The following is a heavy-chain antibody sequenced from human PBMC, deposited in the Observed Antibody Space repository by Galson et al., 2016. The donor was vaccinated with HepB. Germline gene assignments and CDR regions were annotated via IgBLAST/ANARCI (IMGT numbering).Heavy chain of an antibody. CDR2: ISSSSSYI. V-gene: IGHV3-21*01. J-gene: IGHJ6*02. CDR1: GFTFSSYS. CDR3: ASQSLWSGPTNYYYGMDV. Sequence: LRLSCAASGFTFSSYSMNWVRQAPGKGLEWVSYISSSSSYIYYADSVKGRFTISRDDAKNSLYLQMNSLRAEDTAVYYCASQSLWSGPTNYYYGMDVWGQGTTVTVSS. D-gene: IGHD3-3*01.